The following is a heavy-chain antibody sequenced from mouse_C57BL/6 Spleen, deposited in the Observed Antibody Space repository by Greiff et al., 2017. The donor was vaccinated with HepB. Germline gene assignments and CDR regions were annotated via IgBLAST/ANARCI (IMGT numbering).Heavy chain of an antibody. Sequence: EVQLQQSGPELVKPGASVKIPCKASGYTFTDYNMDWVKQSHGKSLEWIGDINPNNGGTIYNQKFKGKATLTVDKSSSTAYMELRSLTSEDTAVYYCARGASSGYYAMDYWGQGTSVTVSS. D-gene: IGHD3-2*02. V-gene: IGHV1-18*01. CDR1: GYTFTDYN. CDR2: INPNNGGT. CDR3: ARGASSGYYAMDY. J-gene: IGHJ4*01.